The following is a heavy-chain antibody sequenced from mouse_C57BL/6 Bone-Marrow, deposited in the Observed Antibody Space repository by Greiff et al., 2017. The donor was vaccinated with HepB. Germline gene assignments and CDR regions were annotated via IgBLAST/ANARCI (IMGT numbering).Heavy chain of an antibody. J-gene: IGHJ3*01. D-gene: IGHD4-1*01. CDR2: ISSGSSTI. CDR1: GFTFSDYG. Sequence: EVMLVESGGGLVKPGGSLKLSCAASGFTFSDYGMHCVRQAPEKGLEWVAYISSGSSTIYYADTVKGRFTISRDNAKNTLFLQMTSLRSEDTAMYYCANWVWFAYWGQGTLVTVSA. CDR3: ANWVWFAY. V-gene: IGHV5-17*01.